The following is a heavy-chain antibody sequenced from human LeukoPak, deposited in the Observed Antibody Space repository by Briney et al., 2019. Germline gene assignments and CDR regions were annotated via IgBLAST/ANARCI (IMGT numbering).Heavy chain of an antibody. CDR3: ARGGDYLDF. J-gene: IGHJ4*02. CDR1: GYTLSISW. Sequence: GGSLRLSCADSGYTLSISWMSSVRPAPGKGLEWVANIKQDGSEKYYVDSVKGRFTISRDNANNSLYLQKNSLRAEDTAVYYCARGGDYLDFWGQGTLVTVSS. V-gene: IGHV3-7*05. CDR2: IKQDGSEK.